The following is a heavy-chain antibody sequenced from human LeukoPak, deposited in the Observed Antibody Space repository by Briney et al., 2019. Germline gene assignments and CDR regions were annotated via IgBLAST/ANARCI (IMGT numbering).Heavy chain of an antibody. CDR3: ARSFDYYYHYMDV. D-gene: IGHD3-3*01. CDR1: GDSINRYY. V-gene: IGHV4-59*01. Sequence: SETLSLTCTVSGDSINRYYWSWIRPPPGKGLEWIGNLYYSGSTNYNPSLKSRASILIDTSKNQFSLKLNFVTAADTAVYYCARSFDYYYHYMDVWGKGTTVTVSS. J-gene: IGHJ6*03. CDR2: LYYSGST.